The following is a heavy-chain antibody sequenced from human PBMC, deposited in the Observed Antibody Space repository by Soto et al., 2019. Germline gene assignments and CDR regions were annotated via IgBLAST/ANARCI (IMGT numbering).Heavy chain of an antibody. J-gene: IGHJ4*02. CDR1: GGSTSSGDYY. Sequence: TLSLTCTVSGGSTSSGDYYWSWIRQPPGKGLEWIGYTYYSGSTYYNPSLKSRVTISVDTSKNQFSLKLSSVTAAGTAVYYCARTSGYDFSYWGQGTLVTVS. CDR3: ARTSGYDFSY. V-gene: IGHV4-30-4*01. D-gene: IGHD5-12*01. CDR2: TYYSGST.